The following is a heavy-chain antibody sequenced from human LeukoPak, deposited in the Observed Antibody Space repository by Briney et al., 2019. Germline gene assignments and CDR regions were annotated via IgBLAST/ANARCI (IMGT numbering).Heavy chain of an antibody. J-gene: IGHJ4*02. CDR2: IIHSGST. V-gene: IGHV4-34*12. D-gene: IGHD3-22*01. CDR1: GGSFSGYY. CDR3: ASHGDYYDSSGYRH. Sequence: SETLSLTCAVYGGSFSGYYWNWIRQPPGKGLEWIGEIIHSGSTNYNPSLKSRVTISVDTSKNQFSLKLSSVTAADTAVYYCASHGDYYDSSGYRHWGQGTLVTVSS.